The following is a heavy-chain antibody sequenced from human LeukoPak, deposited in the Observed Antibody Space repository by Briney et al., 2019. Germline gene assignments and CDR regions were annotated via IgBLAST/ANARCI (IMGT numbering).Heavy chain of an antibody. CDR2: IDHRGST. V-gene: IGHV4-34*01. D-gene: IGHD2-2*02. CDR1: GGSFSGYY. J-gene: IGHJ6*03. CDR3: ARGLVVPAAILIYYYYYMDV. Sequence: SETLSLTCAVYGGSFSGYYWSWIRQPPGKGLEWIGEIDHRGSTNYNPSLKSRVTISVDTSKNQFSLKLSSVTAADTAVYYCARGLVVPAAILIYYYYYMDVWGKGTTVTVSS.